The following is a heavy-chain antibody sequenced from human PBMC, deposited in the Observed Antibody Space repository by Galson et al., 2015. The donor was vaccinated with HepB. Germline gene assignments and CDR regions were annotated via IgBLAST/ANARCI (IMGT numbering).Heavy chain of an antibody. CDR2: ISSSSNTI. Sequence: SLRLSCAASGLTFSDYSMNWARQAPGKGLEWVAYISSSSNTIYYADSVKGRFTISRDNAKKSLYLQMNTLRAEDTAVYYCAGPLRFLVPHDYWGQGTLVTVSS. D-gene: IGHD3-3*01. J-gene: IGHJ4*02. CDR3: AGPLRFLVPHDY. CDR1: GLTFSDYS. V-gene: IGHV3-48*04.